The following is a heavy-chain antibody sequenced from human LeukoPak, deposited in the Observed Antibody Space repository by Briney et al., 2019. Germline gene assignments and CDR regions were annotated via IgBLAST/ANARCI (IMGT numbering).Heavy chain of an antibody. CDR1: GFTFSSYW. V-gene: IGHV3-74*01. D-gene: IGHD3-22*01. Sequence: GGSLRLSCAASGFTFSSYWMHWVRQAPGKALVWVSRINTDGSSTSYADSVKGRFTISRDNAKNTLYLQMNSLRAEDTAVYYCARDSTDYDSSGYYPRYYYYMDVWGKGTPVTVSS. CDR3: ARDSTDYDSSGYYPRYYYYMDV. CDR2: INTDGSST. J-gene: IGHJ6*03.